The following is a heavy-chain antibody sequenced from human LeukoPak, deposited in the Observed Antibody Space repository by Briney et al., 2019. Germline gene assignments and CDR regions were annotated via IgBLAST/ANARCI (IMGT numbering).Heavy chain of an antibody. Sequence: GGSLRLSCAASGFTFSSYSMNWVRQAPGKGLEWVSSISSSSSYIYYADSVKGRFTISRDNAKNSLYLQMNSLRAEDTAVYYCARGGVEYSSSAAVFLDYWGQGTLVTVSS. D-gene: IGHD6-6*01. CDR3: ARGGVEYSSSAAVFLDY. CDR2: ISSSSSYI. V-gene: IGHV3-21*01. CDR1: GFTFSSYS. J-gene: IGHJ4*02.